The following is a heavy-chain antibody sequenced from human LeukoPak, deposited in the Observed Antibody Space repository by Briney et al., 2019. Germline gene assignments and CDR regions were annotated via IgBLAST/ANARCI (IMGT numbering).Heavy chain of an antibody. V-gene: IGHV3-15*01. CDR3: AKDVPPSGAYALEY. J-gene: IGHJ4*02. CDR1: GFTFSDVW. Sequence: PGGSLRLSCAASGFTFSDVWMTWVRQAPGKGLEWVGRIKARSVGETTDYAASVRGRFTISRDDSKNTLYLQMHSLKIEDTAVYFCAKDVPPSGAYALEYWGQGTLVSVSS. CDR2: IKARSVGETT. D-gene: IGHD2-15*01.